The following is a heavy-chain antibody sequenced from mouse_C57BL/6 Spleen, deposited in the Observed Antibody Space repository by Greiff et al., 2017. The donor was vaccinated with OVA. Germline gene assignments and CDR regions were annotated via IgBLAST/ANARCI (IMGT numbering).Heavy chain of an antibody. CDR2: ISSGGDYI. CDR3: TRAALRSYAMDY. V-gene: IGHV5-9-1*02. D-gene: IGHD1-1*01. Sequence: EVMLVESGEGLVKPGGSLKLSCAASGFTFSSYAMSWVRQTPEKRLEWVAYISSGGDYIYYADTVKGRFTISRDNARNTLYLQMSSLESEDTAMYYCTRAALRSYAMDYWGQGTSVTVSS. CDR1: GFTFSSYA. J-gene: IGHJ4*01.